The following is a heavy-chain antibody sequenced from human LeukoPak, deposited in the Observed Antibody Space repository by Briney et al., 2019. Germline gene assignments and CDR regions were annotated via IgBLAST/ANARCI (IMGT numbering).Heavy chain of an antibody. CDR1: GYTXTGYY. J-gene: IGHJ2*01. CDR3: ARHPGKVTNDWYFDL. Sequence: GASVKVSCKASGYTXTGYYMHGVRQAPGQGLEWMGWINPNSGGTNYAQKFQGRVTMTRDTSITTAYMELSRLSSDDTAVYYCARHPGKVTNDWYFDLWGRGTLVTVSS. D-gene: IGHD4-23*01. CDR2: INPNSGGT. V-gene: IGHV1-2*02.